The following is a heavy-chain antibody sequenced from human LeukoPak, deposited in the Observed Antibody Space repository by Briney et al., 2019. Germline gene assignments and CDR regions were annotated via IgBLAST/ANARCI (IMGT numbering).Heavy chain of an antibody. D-gene: IGHD5-18*01. V-gene: IGHV4-59*01. CDR1: GGSISSYY. CDR2: IYYSGST. Sequence: SETLSLTCTVSGGSISSYYWSWIRQPPGKGLEWIGYIYYSGSTNYNPSLKSRVTISVDTSKNQFSLKLSSVTAADTAVYYCARGGDVDAAMPSSWGQGTLVTVSS. CDR3: ARGGDVDAAMPSS. J-gene: IGHJ5*02.